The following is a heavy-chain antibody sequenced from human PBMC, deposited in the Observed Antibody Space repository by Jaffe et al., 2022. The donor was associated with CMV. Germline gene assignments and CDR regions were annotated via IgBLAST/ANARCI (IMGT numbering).Heavy chain of an antibody. J-gene: IGHJ3*02. CDR1: GYTFTGYY. D-gene: IGHD3-10*01. CDR2: INPNSGGT. V-gene: IGHV1-2*02. CDR3: ARFDAANYYGYAFSDAFDI. Sequence: QVQLVQSGAEVKKPGASVKVSCKASGYTFTGYYMHWVRQAPGQGLEWMGWINPNSGGTNYAQKFQGRVTMTRDTSISTAYMELSRLRSDDTAVYYCARFDAANYYGYAFSDAFDIWGQGTMVTVSS.